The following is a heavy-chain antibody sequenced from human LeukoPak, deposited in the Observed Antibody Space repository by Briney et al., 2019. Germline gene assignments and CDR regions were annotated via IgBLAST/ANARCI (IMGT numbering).Heavy chain of an antibody. J-gene: IGHJ6*02. CDR1: GFTFSDFA. CDR2: ISSNGINP. Sequence: GGSLRLSCAASGFTFSDFAMHWLRQAPGKGLEYVSTISSNGINPYYAYSVKGRFTVSRDNSKKTLYFQMGSRRADDTAVYYCVRAHSIHNYHYGIDVWGHGTTVTVSS. CDR3: VRAHSIHNYHYGIDV. V-gene: IGHV3-64*01. D-gene: IGHD3-3*01.